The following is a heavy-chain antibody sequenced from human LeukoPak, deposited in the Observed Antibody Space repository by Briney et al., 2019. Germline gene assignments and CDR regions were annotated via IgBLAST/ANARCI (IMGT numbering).Heavy chain of an antibody. CDR3: AREPPYYFDY. V-gene: IGHV4-59*01. CDR1: GGSFSGYY. J-gene: IGHJ4*02. CDR2: IYYSGST. Sequence: PSETLSLTCAVYGGSFSGYYWSWIRQPPGKGLEWIGYIYYSGSTNYNPSLKSRVTISVDPSKNQFSLKLSSVTAADTAVYYCAREPPYYFDYWGQGTPVTVSS.